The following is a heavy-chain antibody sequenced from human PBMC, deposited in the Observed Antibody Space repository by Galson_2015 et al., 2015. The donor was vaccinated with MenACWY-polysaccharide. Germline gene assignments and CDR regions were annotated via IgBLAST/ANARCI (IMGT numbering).Heavy chain of an antibody. CDR1: GFTFSSYG. CDR2: ISYDGSNK. V-gene: IGHV3-30*03. Sequence: SLRLSCAASGFTFSSYGMHWVRQAPGKGLEWVAVISYDGSNKYYADSVKGRFPISRDNSKNTLSLQMNSLRDEDTAVYYCARGIRAFDISGQGTMVTVSS. J-gene: IGHJ3*02. CDR3: ARGIRAFDI.